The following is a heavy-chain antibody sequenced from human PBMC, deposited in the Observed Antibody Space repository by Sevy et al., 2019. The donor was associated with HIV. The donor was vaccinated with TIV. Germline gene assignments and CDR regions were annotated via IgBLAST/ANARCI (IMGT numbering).Heavy chain of an antibody. CDR1: GFTFSSYA. Sequence: GGSLRLSCAASGFTFSSYAMSWVRQAPGKGLEWVSTIRGSGGSTYYAHSVKGRFTISRDNSKNTLYLQMNSLRAEDTAVYYCHGDYDSSQLASYYYYGMDVWGQGTTVTVSS. J-gene: IGHJ6*02. CDR2: IRGSGGST. D-gene: IGHD3-22*01. CDR3: HGDYDSSQLASYYYYGMDV. V-gene: IGHV3-23*01.